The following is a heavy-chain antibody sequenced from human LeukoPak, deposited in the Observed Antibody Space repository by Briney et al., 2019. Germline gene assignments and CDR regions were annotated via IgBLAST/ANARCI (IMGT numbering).Heavy chain of an antibody. V-gene: IGHV4-39*01. CDR1: GGSISRSSYY. Sequence: PSETLSLTCTVSGGSISRSSYYWGWIRQPPGKGLEWTGTIYYSGITHYNPSLKSRVTLSVDTSTNQFSLKLTSVTAADTAVYYCARQSYDSSGSPTFFDFWSQGTLVTVSS. D-gene: IGHD3-22*01. CDR3: ARQSYDSSGSPTFFDF. J-gene: IGHJ4*02. CDR2: IYYSGIT.